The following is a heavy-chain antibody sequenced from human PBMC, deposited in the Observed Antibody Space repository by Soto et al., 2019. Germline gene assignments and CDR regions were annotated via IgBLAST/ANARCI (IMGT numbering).Heavy chain of an antibody. CDR3: ARAAEGDPPNYYDSSGYYSGSFFFDY. CDR2: IYYSGST. D-gene: IGHD3-22*01. V-gene: IGHV4-59*01. J-gene: IGHJ4*02. Sequence: SETLSLTCTVSGGSISSYYWSWSRQPPGKGLAWIGYIYYSGSTNYNPSLKSRVTISVDTSKNQFSLKLSSVTAADTAVYYCARAAEGDPPNYYDSSGYYSGSFFFDYWGQGTLVT. CDR1: GGSISSYY.